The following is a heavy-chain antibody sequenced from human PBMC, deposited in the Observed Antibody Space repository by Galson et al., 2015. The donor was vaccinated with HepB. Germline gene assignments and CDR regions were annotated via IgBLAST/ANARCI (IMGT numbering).Heavy chain of an antibody. CDR2: ISSSGTYM. J-gene: IGHJ1*01. CDR1: GFTFSFYS. D-gene: IGHD3-10*01. CDR3: ARDTSDGETTYFYVSGFQH. V-gene: IGHV3-21*01. Sequence: SLRLSCAASGFTFSFYSMNWVRQAPGKGLEWVSSISSSGTYMYDADSVKSRFTISRDNAKNSLYLQMNSLRAEDTAVYYCARDTSDGETTYFYVSGFQHWGQGTLVTASS.